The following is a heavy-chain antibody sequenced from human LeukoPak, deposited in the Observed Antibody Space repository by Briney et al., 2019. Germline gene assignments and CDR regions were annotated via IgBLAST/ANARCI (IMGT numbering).Heavy chain of an antibody. CDR3: ARSIVGACFDC. CDR2: ISYDGGGK. V-gene: IGHV3-30*03. J-gene: IGHJ4*02. D-gene: IGHD1-26*01. CDR1: GFTFDTYG. Sequence: GGSLRLSCAASGFTFDTYGMHWVRQAPGKGLEWVAIISYDGGGKYYTDSVKGRFTISRDNSRNTLYLQMNSLRAEDTAVYYCARSIVGACFDCWGQGTLVTVSS.